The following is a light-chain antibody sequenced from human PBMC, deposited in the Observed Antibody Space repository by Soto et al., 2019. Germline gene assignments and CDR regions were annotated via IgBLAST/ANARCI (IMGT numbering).Light chain of an antibody. CDR1: QSVLYSTNNKNY. CDR3: QQYYSIPLT. CDR2: WAS. Sequence: DIVMTQSPDSLAVSLGERATINCKSSQSVLYSTNNKNYLNWYQQKPGQPPKLLIYWASTRESGVPDRFSGSGSGTDFTLTISSLQAEDVAVYYCQQYYSIPLTFGGGTKVDIK. V-gene: IGKV4-1*01. J-gene: IGKJ4*01.